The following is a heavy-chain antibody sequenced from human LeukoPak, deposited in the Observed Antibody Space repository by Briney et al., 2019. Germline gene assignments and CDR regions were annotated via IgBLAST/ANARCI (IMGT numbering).Heavy chain of an antibody. Sequence: ASVKVSCKASGGTFSSYAISWVRQAPGQGLEWMGWINPNSGGTNYAQKFQGWVTMTRDTSISTAYMELSRLRSDDTAVYYCARERIVVVPAAQLYYYGMDVWGQGTTVTVSS. CDR1: GGTFSSYA. V-gene: IGHV1-2*04. J-gene: IGHJ6*02. CDR3: ARERIVVVPAAQLYYYGMDV. D-gene: IGHD2-2*01. CDR2: INPNSGGT.